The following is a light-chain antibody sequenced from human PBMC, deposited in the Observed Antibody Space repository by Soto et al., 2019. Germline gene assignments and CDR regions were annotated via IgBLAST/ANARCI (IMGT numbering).Light chain of an antibody. CDR3: QKYDSAPLT. CDR2: AAS. V-gene: IGKV1-27*01. J-gene: IGKJ4*01. CDR1: QGISNN. Sequence: DIQMTQSTSSLSASVGDRVTIACRASQGISNNLAWYQQKPGKVPKLLIYAASTLESGVPSRFSGSRSGTDFTLTISSLQPEDVATYYCQKYDSAPLTFGGGTKVEIK.